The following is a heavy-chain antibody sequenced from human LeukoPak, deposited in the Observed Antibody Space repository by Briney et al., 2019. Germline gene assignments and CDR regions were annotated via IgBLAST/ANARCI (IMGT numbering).Heavy chain of an antibody. CDR3: ARPRPGYYMDV. V-gene: IGHV3-7*01. CDR1: GFTFSSYW. D-gene: IGHD1-1*01. Sequence: RGSLRLSCAASGFTFSSYWMSWVRQAPGKGLEWVANIKQDGSEKYYGDSVKGRFTISRDNAKNSLYLQMNSLRAEDTAVYYCARPRPGYYMDVWGKGTTVTVSS. CDR2: IKQDGSEK. J-gene: IGHJ6*03.